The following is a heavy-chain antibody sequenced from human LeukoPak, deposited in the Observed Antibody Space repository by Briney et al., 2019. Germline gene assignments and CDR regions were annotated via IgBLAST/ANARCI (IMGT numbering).Heavy chain of an antibody. J-gene: IGHJ4*02. CDR2: IWYDGSNK. Sequence: PGGSLRLSCTASGFTFSSYAMSWVRQAPGKGLEWVAVIWYDGSNKYYADSVKGRFTISRDNSKNTLYLQMNSLRAEDTAVYYCARGERVDYGDYFDYWGQGTLVTVSS. D-gene: IGHD3-16*01. CDR1: GFTFSSYA. CDR3: ARGERVDYGDYFDY. V-gene: IGHV3-33*08.